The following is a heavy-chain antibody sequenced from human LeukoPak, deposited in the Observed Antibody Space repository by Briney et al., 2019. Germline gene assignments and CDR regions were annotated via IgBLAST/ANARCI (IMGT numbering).Heavy chain of an antibody. Sequence: GASVKVSCKASGGTFSSYAISWVRQAPGQGLEWMGRINPNSGGTNYAQKFQGRVTMTRDTSISTAYMELSRLRSDDTAVYYCARDLGKPTDYWGQGTLVTVSS. CDR3: ARDLGKPTDY. CDR2: INPNSGGT. V-gene: IGHV1-2*06. CDR1: GGTFSSYA. D-gene: IGHD3-10*01. J-gene: IGHJ4*02.